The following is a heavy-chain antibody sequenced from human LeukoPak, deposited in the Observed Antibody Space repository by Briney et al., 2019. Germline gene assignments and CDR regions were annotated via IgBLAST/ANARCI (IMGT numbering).Heavy chain of an antibody. J-gene: IGHJ5*02. CDR1: GFTFSTYW. D-gene: IGHD6-6*01. CDR3: AQGYSSSPNWFDP. CDR2: IKLDGSEK. Sequence: PGGSLRLSCAASGFTFSTYWMSWVRQAPGKGLEWVANIKLDGSEKYYVDSVKGRFTISRDNAKNSLYLQMNSLRGEDTAVYYCAQGYSSSPNWFDPWGQGTLVTVSS. V-gene: IGHV3-7*01.